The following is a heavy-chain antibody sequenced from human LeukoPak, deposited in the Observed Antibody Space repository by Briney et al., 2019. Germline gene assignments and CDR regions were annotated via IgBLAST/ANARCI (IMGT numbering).Heavy chain of an antibody. Sequence: ASVKVSCKASGYTFTSYGISWVRQAPGQGLEWMGWISAYSGNTNYAQKLQGRVTMTTDTSTSTAYMELRSLRSDDTAVYYCARDPPLWFGEFDCGDRYPFSDYWGQGTLVTVSS. J-gene: IGHJ4*02. CDR1: GYTFTSYG. CDR2: ISAYSGNT. V-gene: IGHV1-18*01. D-gene: IGHD3-10*01. CDR3: ARDPPLWFGEFDCGDRYPFSDY.